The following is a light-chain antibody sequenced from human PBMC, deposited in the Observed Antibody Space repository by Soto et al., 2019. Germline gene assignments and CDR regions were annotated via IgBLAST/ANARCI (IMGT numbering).Light chain of an antibody. Sequence: QSVLTQPPSVSGAPGQRVTISCTGSSSNIGAGYDVHWYQQLPGTAPKLLISGNSNRPSGVPDRFSGSKSGTSASLAITGLHAEDEADYSCQSYDSSLSGWVFGGGTKLTVL. J-gene: IGLJ3*02. CDR2: GNS. V-gene: IGLV1-40*01. CDR3: QSYDSSLSGWV. CDR1: SSNIGAGYD.